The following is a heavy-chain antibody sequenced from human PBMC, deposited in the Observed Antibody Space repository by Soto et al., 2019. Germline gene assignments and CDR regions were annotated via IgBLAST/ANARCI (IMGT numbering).Heavy chain of an antibody. V-gene: IGHV3-33*01. J-gene: IGHJ6*02. Sequence: QVQLVESGGGVVQPGRSLKLSCAASGFTFNNYGMHWVRQAPGKGLEWVAVIWNDGNGYYYANSVKGRFTISRDNSKNTLYLQMSSLRGEDTAVYYCARRQISPPTRGAASARGGMDVWGQGTTVTVSS. D-gene: IGHD6-13*01. CDR3: ARRQISPPTRGAASARGGMDV. CDR2: IWNDGNGY. CDR1: GFTFNNYG.